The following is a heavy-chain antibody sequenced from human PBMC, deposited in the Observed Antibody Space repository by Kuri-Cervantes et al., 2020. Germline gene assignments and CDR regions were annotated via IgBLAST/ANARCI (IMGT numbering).Heavy chain of an antibody. CDR1: GFTFSSSW. D-gene: IGHD3/OR15-3a*01. CDR2: IKQDGSEK. V-gene: IGHV3-7*01. CDR3: ARGTGRGLDY. Sequence: GGSLRLSCAASGFTFSSSWMHWVCQAPEKGLEWVANIKQDGSEKYYVDSVKGRFTISRDNAKNSLYLQMNSLRAEDTAVYYCARGTGRGLDYWGQGTLVTVSS. J-gene: IGHJ4*02.